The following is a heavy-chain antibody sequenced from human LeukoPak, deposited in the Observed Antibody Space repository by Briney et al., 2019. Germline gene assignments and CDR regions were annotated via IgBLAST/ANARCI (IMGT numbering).Heavy chain of an antibody. D-gene: IGHD1-26*01. Sequence: PGGSLRLSCAASGFTFSSYSMNWVRQTPGKGLEWVSSISSSSSYIYYADSVKGRFTISRDNAKNSLYLQMNSLRAEDTAVYYCARGGSGSYRNGFDYWGQGTLVTVSS. CDR3: ARGGSGSYRNGFDY. J-gene: IGHJ4*02. V-gene: IGHV3-21*01. CDR2: ISSSSSYI. CDR1: GFTFSSYS.